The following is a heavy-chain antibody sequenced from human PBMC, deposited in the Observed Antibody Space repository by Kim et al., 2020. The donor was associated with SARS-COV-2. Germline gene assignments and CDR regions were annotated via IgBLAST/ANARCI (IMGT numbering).Heavy chain of an antibody. D-gene: IGHD3-22*01. CDR2: ISGSGGST. J-gene: IGHJ4*02. V-gene: IGHV3-23*01. CDR1: GFTFSSYA. Sequence: GGSLRLSCAASGFTFSSYAMSWVRQAPGKGLEWVSAISGSGGSTYYADSVKGRFTISRDNSKNTLYLQMNSLRAEDTAVYYCAKGPGITMIVVVPRWYYFDYWGQGTLVTVSS. CDR3: AKGPGITMIVVVPRWYYFDY.